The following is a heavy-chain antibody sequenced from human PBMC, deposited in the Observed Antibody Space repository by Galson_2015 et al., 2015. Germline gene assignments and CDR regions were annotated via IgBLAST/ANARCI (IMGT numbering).Heavy chain of an antibody. CDR1: GFTVNSNY. D-gene: IGHD3-3*01. CDR2: VYSGGST. CDR3: ARVQGENLSGYYLPPFDY. Sequence: SLRLSCAASGFTVNSNYMSWVRQAPGKGLGWVSDVYSGGSTYYAESVKGRFIISRDTSKNMVYLQMNSLGVEDTAVYYCARVQGENLSGYYLPPFDYWGQGNLVTVSS. J-gene: IGHJ4*02. V-gene: IGHV3-53*01.